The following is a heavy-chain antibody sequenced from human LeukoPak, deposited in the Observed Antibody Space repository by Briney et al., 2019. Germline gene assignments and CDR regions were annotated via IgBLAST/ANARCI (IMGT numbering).Heavy chain of an antibody. J-gene: IGHJ6*02. D-gene: IGHD3-22*01. CDR3: ARMGPYYYDSSGYYSHYYYYGMDV. Sequence: GGSLRLSCVASGFTFSSYAMHWVRQAPGKGLEWVAVISYDGSNKYYADSVKGRFTISRDNSKNTLYLQMNSLRAEDTAVYYCARMGPYYYDSSGYYSHYYYYGMDVWGQGTTVTVSS. CDR2: ISYDGSNK. V-gene: IGHV3-30-3*01. CDR1: GFTFSSYA.